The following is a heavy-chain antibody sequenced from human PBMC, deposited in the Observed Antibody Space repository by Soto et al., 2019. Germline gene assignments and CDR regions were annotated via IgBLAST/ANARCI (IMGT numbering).Heavy chain of an antibody. CDR2: INHSGST. D-gene: IGHD3-10*01. V-gene: IGHV4-34*01. Sequence: QVPLQQWGAGLLKPSETLSLTCAVYGGSFSGYYWSWIRQPPGKGLEWIGEINHSGSTNYNPSLKSRVTISVDTSKNQFSLKLSSVTAADTAVYYCARLLLWKRGWFDPWGQGTLVTVSS. J-gene: IGHJ5*02. CDR1: GGSFSGYY. CDR3: ARLLLWKRGWFDP.